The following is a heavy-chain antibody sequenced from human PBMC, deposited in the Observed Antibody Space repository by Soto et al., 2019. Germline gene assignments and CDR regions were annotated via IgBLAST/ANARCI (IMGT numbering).Heavy chain of an antibody. CDR2: ISYDGSNK. CDR3: ARGGVVYDFWSGYYRGEAFDI. V-gene: IGHV3-30-3*01. Sequence: GGSLRLSCAASGFTFSSYAMHWVRQAPGKGLEWVAVISYDGSNKYYADSVKGRFTISRDNSKNTLYLQMNSLRAEDTAVYYCARGGVVYDFWSGYYRGEAFDIWGQGTMVTVSS. J-gene: IGHJ3*02. CDR1: GFTFSSYA. D-gene: IGHD3-3*01.